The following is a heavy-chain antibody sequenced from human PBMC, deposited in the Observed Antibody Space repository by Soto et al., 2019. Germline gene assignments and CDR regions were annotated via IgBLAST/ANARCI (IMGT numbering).Heavy chain of an antibody. Sequence: QVHLVQSGAEVKKPGASVKVSCQGSGYAFTTYGITWVRQAPGQGLEWMGWISAHNGNTNYAQKLQGRVTVTRDTSTSTADMELRSLRYDDTSVYSCARGSYGDYCGQGAVVPVSS. CDR3: ARGSYGDY. V-gene: IGHV1-18*01. J-gene: IGHJ4*02. CDR1: GYAFTTYG. D-gene: IGHD1-26*01. CDR2: ISAHNGNT.